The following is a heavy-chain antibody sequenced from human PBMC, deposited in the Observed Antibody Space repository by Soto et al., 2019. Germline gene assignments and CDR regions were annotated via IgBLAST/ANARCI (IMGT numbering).Heavy chain of an antibody. CDR3: ARGDTYYDFWSGYYPPNYYFDY. CDR2: IFSNDEK. Sequence: QVTLKESGPVLVKPTETLTLTCTVSGFSLSNARMGVSWIRQPPGKALEWLAHIFSNDEKSYSTSLKSRLTISKDTSKSHVVLTMTNMDPVDTATYSCARGDTYYDFWSGYYPPNYYFDYWGQGTLVTVSS. CDR1: GFSLSNARMG. J-gene: IGHJ4*02. V-gene: IGHV2-26*01. D-gene: IGHD3-3*01.